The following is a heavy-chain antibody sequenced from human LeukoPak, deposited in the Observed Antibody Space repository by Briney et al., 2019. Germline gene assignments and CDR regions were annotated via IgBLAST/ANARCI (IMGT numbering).Heavy chain of an antibody. CDR2: MSNEGNVI. V-gene: IGHV3-74*01. D-gene: IGHD2-2*01. Sequence: GESLRLSCAASGFSFSDSWMYWVRQSPGRGLVWVSRMSNEGNVIDYADSVKGRFTISRDNAENTLYLQMNSLRAEDTAVYYCAKDARYCSSTSCHGYYYYYMDVWGKGTTVTVSS. CDR3: AKDARYCSSTSCHGYYYYYMDV. CDR1: GFSFSDSW. J-gene: IGHJ6*03.